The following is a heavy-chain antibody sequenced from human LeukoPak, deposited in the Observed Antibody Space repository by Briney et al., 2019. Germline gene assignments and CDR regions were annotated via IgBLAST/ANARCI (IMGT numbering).Heavy chain of an antibody. CDR1: GGSIISYY. J-gene: IGHJ4*02. Sequence: SETLSLTCTVSGGSIISYYWSWIRQPAGKGLEWIGRIYTSGSTNYNASLKSRVSMSVDTSKNQFSLKLSSVTAADTAVFYCARENSGSYREFDYWGQGTLVTVSS. V-gene: IGHV4-4*07. CDR3: ARENSGSYREFDY. D-gene: IGHD1-26*01. CDR2: IYTSGST.